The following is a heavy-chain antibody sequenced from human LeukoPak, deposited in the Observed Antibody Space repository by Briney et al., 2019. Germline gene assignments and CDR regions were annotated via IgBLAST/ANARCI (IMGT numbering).Heavy chain of an antibody. CDR1: GYTSSNYC. Sequence: GASVKVSCKASGYTSSNYCIHWLRQAPGQGFEWMGIFNPTYSIPIYAQTFEGRVTMTSDMSTSTAYMELSSLRSEDTAVYYCARDQAYYYDSSGYYPVRYFDYWGQGTLVTVSS. J-gene: IGHJ4*02. CDR3: ARDQAYYYDSSGYYPVRYFDY. D-gene: IGHD3-22*01. V-gene: IGHV1-46*01. CDR2: FNPTYSIP.